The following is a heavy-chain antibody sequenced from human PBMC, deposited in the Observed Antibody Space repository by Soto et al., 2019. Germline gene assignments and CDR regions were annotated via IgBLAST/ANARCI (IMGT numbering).Heavy chain of an antibody. CDR3: ARDLGGGPGWFDP. CDR2: IIPIFGTA. V-gene: IGHV1-69*13. CDR1: GGTFSSYA. Sequence: SVKVSCKASGGTFSSYAISWVRQAPGQGLEWMGGIIPIFGTANYAQKFQGRVTITADESTSTAYMELSSLRSEDTAVYYCARDLGGGPGWFDPWGQGTLVTVSS. J-gene: IGHJ5*02. D-gene: IGHD3-16*01.